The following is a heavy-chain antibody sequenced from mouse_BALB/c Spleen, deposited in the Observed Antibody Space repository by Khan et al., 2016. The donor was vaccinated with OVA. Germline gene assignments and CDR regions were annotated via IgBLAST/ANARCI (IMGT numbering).Heavy chain of an antibody. CDR2: ISTYNVNT. V-gene: IGHV1S137*01. J-gene: IGHJ4*01. D-gene: IGHD1-2*01. CDR3: ARGDFLLRLRAMDY. CDR1: GYTFTDYA. Sequence: VELVESGPEVVRPGVSVTLSCKGSGYTFTDYALHWVKQSRAKSLEWIGIISTYNVNTYYNQKFQGKATMTVDKSSSTAYMELARLTSEDSAIYYCARGDFLLRLRAMDYWGQGTSVTVSS.